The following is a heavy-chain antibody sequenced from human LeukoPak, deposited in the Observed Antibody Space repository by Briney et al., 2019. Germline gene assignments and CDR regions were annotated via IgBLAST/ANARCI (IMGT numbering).Heavy chain of an antibody. D-gene: IGHD2-2*01. CDR3: AKPRYCSSTSCYWYFDL. V-gene: IGHV3-23*01. J-gene: IGHJ2*01. CDR2: ISVSDDST. Sequence: RASLRLSCAASGFTFSSYAMSWVRQAPGKGLEWVSTISVSDDSTYYADSVKGRFTISRDNSKSTLYLQMNSLRAEDTAVYYCAKPRYCSSTSCYWYFDLWGRGTLVTVSS. CDR1: GFTFSSYA.